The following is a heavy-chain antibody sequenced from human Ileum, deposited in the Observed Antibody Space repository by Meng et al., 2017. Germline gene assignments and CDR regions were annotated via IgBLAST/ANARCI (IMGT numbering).Heavy chain of an antibody. J-gene: IGHJ4*02. CDR2: IYHSGAF. V-gene: IGHV4-4*02. Sequence: PQLVDPSVTHSFPSAVPGDPSSTNWWNWVRQPPGKGLEWIGEIYHSGAFNYNPSLRSRVTISVDKSKNQLSLKLGSLTAADTAVYYCARGAIGTRPFDYWGQGTLVTVSS. D-gene: IGHD2-21*01. CDR3: ARGAIGTRPFDY. CDR1: GDPSSTNW.